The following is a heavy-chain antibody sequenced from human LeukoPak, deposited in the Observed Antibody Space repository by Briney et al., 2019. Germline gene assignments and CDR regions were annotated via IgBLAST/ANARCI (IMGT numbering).Heavy chain of an antibody. D-gene: IGHD3-10*01. CDR1: GYTFTGYY. J-gene: IGHJ6*03. CDR3: ARQPRGVIDTSDDYYYMDV. Sequence: ASVKVSCKASGYTFTGYYMHWVRQAPGQGLEWMGWINPNSGGTNSAQKFQGRVTMTRDTSISTAYMELSRLRSDDTAVYYCARQPRGVIDTSDDYYYMDVWGKGTTVTISS. CDR2: INPNSGGT. V-gene: IGHV1-2*02.